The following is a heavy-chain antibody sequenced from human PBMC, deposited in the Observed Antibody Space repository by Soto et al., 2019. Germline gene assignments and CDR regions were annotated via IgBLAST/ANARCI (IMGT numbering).Heavy chain of an antibody. Sequence: WRSLRLSCSACGFHFSSYVMSWIRQAPGKGLEWVSGISGGGSNTFYADSVKGRFTISRDNSKNTLFLQMNSLGAEDTTVYYCAKDSNKNSSWLRRRYCDYRSQR. CDR2: ISGGGSNT. D-gene: IGHD5-12*01. CDR3: AKDSNKNSSWLRRRYCDY. CDR1: GFHFSSYV. V-gene: IGHV3-23*01. J-gene: IGHJ4*02.